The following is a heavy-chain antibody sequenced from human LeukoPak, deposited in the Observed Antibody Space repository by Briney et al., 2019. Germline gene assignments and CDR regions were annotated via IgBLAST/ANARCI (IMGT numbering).Heavy chain of an antibody. CDR1: GFTFSSYG. V-gene: IGHV3-33*01. CDR3: ARDRGIAVAFYYYYYGMDV. D-gene: IGHD6-19*01. CDR2: IWYDGSNK. Sequence: GGSLRLSCAASGFTFSSYGMHWVRQAPGKGLEWVAVIWYDGSNKYYADSVKGQFTISRDNSKNTLYLQMNSLRAEDTAVYYCARDRGIAVAFYYYYYGMDVWGQGTTVTVSS. J-gene: IGHJ6*02.